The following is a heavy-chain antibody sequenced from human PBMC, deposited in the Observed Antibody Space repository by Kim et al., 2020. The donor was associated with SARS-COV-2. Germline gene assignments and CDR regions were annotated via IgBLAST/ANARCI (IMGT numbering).Heavy chain of an antibody. V-gene: IGHV6-1*01. D-gene: IGHD2-2*01. CDR3: ARHSVVPAAMAYYYYYGMDV. J-gene: IGHJ6*02. CDR2: TYYRSKWYN. Sequence: SQTLSLTCAISGDSVSSNSAAWNWIRQSPSRGLEWLGRTYYRSKWYNDYAVSVKSRLTINPDTSKNQFSLQLNSVTPEDTAVYYCARHSVVPAAMAYYYYYGMDVWGQGTTVTVSS. CDR1: GDSVSSNSAA.